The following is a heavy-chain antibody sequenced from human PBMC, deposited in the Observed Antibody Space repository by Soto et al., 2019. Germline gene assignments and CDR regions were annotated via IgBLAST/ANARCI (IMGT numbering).Heavy chain of an antibody. V-gene: IGHV3-30-3*01. D-gene: IGHD2-15*01. J-gene: IGHJ6*02. CDR1: GFTFSSYA. CDR2: ISYDGSNK. CDR3: AREGPQRVAATNYYGMDV. Sequence: HPGGSLRLSCGASGFTFSSYAMHWVRQAPGKGLEWVAVISYDGSNKYYADSVKGRFTISRDNSKNTLYLQMNSLRAEDTAVYYCAREGPQRVAATNYYGMDVWGQGTTVTVSS.